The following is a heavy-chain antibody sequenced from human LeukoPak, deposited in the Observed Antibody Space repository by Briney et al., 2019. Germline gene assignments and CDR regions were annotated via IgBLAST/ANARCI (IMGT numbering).Heavy chain of an antibody. CDR3: VRDLRESDF. Sequence: GGSLRLSCAASGFTFSDYYMSWIRQAPGKGLVWVSRINPGGSTTNYADSVQGRFTISRDNAKNMLYLQMNSLRAEDTAVYYCVRDLRESDFWGQGTLVTVSS. CDR1: GFTFSDYY. V-gene: IGHV3-74*01. J-gene: IGHJ4*02. CDR2: INPGGSTT.